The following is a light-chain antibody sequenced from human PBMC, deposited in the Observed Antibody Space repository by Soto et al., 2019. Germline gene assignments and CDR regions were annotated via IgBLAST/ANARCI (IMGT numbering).Light chain of an antibody. CDR1: QSVSSSH. CDR3: QQRSNWPVT. J-gene: IGKJ1*01. V-gene: IGKV3D-20*02. Sequence: EIVLTQSPGTLSLSPGERATLSCRASQSVSSSHLAWYQQKPGQAPRLLIYDASSRATGIADRFSGSGSGTDFTLTISRLEPEDFAVYYCQQRSNWPVTFGQGTKVEVK. CDR2: DAS.